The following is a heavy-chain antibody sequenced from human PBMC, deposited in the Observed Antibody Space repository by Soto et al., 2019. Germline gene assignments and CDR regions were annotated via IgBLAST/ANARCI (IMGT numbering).Heavy chain of an antibody. J-gene: IGHJ5*02. CDR2: ISAYNGNT. CDR3: ARDLPYSSGGWFDP. Sequence: GASVKVSCKASGYTFTSYGISWVRQAPGQGLEWMGWISAYNGNTNYARKLQGRVTMTTDTSTSTAYMELRSLRSDDTAVYYCARDLPYSSGGWFDPWGQGTLVTVSS. D-gene: IGHD6-19*01. V-gene: IGHV1-18*01. CDR1: GYTFTSYG.